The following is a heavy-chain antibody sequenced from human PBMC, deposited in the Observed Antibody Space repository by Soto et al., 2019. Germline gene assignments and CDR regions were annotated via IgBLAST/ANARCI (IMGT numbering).Heavy chain of an antibody. CDR1: GGSISSYY. J-gene: IGHJ4*02. CDR2: IYYSGST. Sequence: LSLTCTVSGGSISSYYWSWIRQPPGKGLEWIGYIYYSGSTNYNPSLKSRVTISVDTSKNQFSLKLSSVTAADTAVYYCARGVRYYDILTGFDYWGQGTLVTVSS. D-gene: IGHD3-9*01. V-gene: IGHV4-59*01. CDR3: ARGVRYYDILTGFDY.